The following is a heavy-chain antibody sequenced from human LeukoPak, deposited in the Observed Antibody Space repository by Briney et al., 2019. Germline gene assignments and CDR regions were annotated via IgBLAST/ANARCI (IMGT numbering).Heavy chain of an antibody. D-gene: IGHD3-16*02. J-gene: IGHJ4*02. CDR1: GFTFSSYW. CDR2: INSDGSST. CDR3: ARDYRYGEIDY. Sequence: PGGSLRLSCAASGFTFSSYWMHWVRQAPGNGLVWVSRINSDGSSTSYADSVKGRFTISRDNAKNTLYLQMNSLRAEDTAVYYCARDYRYGEIDYWGQGTLVTVSS. V-gene: IGHV3-74*01.